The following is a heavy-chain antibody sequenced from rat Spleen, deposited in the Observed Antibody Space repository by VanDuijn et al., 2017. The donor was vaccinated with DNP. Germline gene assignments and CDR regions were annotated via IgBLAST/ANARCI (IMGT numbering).Heavy chain of an antibody. J-gene: IGHJ3*01. CDR1: GFSLTRNS. D-gene: IGHD1-7*01. CDR2: IIYDGSST. Sequence: VQLKESGPGLVQPSQTLSLTCTVSGFSLTRNSVHWVRQSPKKGLEWVATIIYDGSSTYYRDSVKGRFTLSRDYARSTLYLQMDSLRSEDTATYYCATSSYYGYDYGFGYWGQGTLVTVSS. CDR3: ATSSYYGYDYGFGY. V-gene: IGHV5S10*01.